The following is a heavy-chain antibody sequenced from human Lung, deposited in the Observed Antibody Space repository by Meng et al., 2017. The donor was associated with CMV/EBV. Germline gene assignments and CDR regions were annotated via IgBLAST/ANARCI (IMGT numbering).Heavy chain of an antibody. Sequence: ASVXVSCKASGYTFTAHYFHWVRQAPGQGLEWMGWIHPHRGDTNYAQQFQGRVTLTRDTSINTGYMELTRLTSDDTAVYYCARENNWGPDYWGQGTLVTVSS. J-gene: IGHJ4*02. CDR3: ARENNWGPDY. D-gene: IGHD7-27*01. CDR2: IHPHRGDT. V-gene: IGHV1-2*02. CDR1: GYTFTAHY.